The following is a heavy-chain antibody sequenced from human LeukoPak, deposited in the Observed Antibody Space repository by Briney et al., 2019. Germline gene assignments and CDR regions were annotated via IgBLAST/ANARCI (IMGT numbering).Heavy chain of an antibody. D-gene: IGHD3-10*01. CDR3: ARDHITKIRGVSYYYYGMDV. J-gene: IGHJ6*02. Sequence: PGGSLRLSCAASGFPISTNYMSWVRQAPGKGPEWVSIIYSGGNTFYADSVKGRFTISRDSSKNTLFLQMISLRAEDTAVYHCARDHITKIRGVSYYYYGMDVRGQGTTVTVSS. CDR2: IYSGGNT. CDR1: GFPISTNY. V-gene: IGHV3-53*01.